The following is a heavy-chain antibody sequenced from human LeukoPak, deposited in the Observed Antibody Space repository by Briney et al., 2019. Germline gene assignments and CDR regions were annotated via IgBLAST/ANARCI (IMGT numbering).Heavy chain of an antibody. J-gene: IGHJ6*03. CDR1: GGSISSSTYY. D-gene: IGHD2-15*01. CDR2: VYYSGST. CDR3: ARAEFATPYYYYYMDV. Sequence: PSETLSLTCTISGGSISSSTYYWVWIRQPPGKGLEWIGSVYYSGSTSSNPSLKSRVTISVDTSRNQFSLKLNSVTAADTAVYYCARAEFATPYYYYYMDVWGKGTTVTVSS. V-gene: IGHV4-39*07.